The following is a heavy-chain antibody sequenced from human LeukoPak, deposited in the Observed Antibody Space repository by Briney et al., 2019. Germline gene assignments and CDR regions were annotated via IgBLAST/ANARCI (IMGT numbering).Heavy chain of an antibody. V-gene: IGHV3-30*01. CDR2: TSYDGSNK. CDR1: GFTFSSYA. J-gene: IGHJ4*02. Sequence: PGRSLRLSCAASGFTFSSYAMHWVRQAPGKGLEWVAVTSYDGSNKYYADSVKGRFTISRDNSKNTLYLQMNSLRAEDTAVYYCARDKVVTIDYWGQGTLVTVSS. D-gene: IGHD4-23*01. CDR3: ARDKVVTIDY.